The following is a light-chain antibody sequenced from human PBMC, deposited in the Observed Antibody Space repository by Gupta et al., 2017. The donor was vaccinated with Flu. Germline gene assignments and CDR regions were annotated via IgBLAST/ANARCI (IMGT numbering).Light chain of an antibody. CDR1: SSNIGAGYN. CDR2: GNT. CDR3: QLYDSSMSGWV. V-gene: IGLV1-40*01. Sequence: QSVLTQPPSVSGAPGQRVTIPCTGSSSNIGAGYNVQWYQQLPGTAPKLLIHGNTKLLSGDPDRFSGTPSGTSASTSVTSASLTINGLQAEDEADYYCQLYDSSMSGWVFGTGTKLTVL. J-gene: IGLJ1*01.